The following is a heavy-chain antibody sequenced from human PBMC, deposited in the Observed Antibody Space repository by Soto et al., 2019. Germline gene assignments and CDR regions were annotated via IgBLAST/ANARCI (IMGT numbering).Heavy chain of an antibody. V-gene: IGHV4-34*01. CDR3: ARGPYSGSYSIYYYYGMDV. Sequence: PSETLSLTCAVYGGSFSGYYWSWIRQPPGKGLEWIGEINHSGSTNYNPSLKSRVTISVDTSKNQFSLKLSSVTAADTAVYYCARGPYSGSYSIYYYYGMDVWGQGTTVT. D-gene: IGHD1-26*01. J-gene: IGHJ6*02. CDR1: GGSFSGYY. CDR2: INHSGST.